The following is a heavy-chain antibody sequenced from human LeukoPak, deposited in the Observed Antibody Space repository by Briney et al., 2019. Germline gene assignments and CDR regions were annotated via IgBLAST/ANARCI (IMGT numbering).Heavy chain of an antibody. V-gene: IGHV1-8*03. CDR2: MNPNSGNT. Sequence: ASVKVSCKASGYTFTDYGFTWVRQAPGQGLEWMGWMNPNSGNTGYAQKFQGRVTITRNTSISTAYMELSSLRSEDTAVYYCATFSQPYSSSSLGGYWGQGTLVTVSS. CDR1: GYTFTDYG. J-gene: IGHJ4*02. CDR3: ATFSQPYSSSSLGGY. D-gene: IGHD6-6*01.